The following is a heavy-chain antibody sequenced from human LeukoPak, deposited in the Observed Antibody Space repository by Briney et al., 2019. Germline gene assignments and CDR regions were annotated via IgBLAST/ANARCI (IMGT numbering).Heavy chain of an antibody. CDR2: IIPIFGTA. J-gene: IGHJ5*02. Sequence: ASVKVSCKASGYTFTSYGISWVRQAPGQGLEWMGGIIPIFGTANYAQKFQGRVTITADKSTSTAYMELSSLRSEGTAVYYCAIVYSSIAAPGWFDPWGQGTLVAVSS. CDR3: AIVYSSIAAPGWFDP. CDR1: GYTFTSYG. V-gene: IGHV1-69*06. D-gene: IGHD6-6*01.